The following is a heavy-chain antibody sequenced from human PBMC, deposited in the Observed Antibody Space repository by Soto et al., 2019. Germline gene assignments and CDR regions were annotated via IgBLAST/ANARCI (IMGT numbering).Heavy chain of an antibody. CDR1: GFTFSGSA. V-gene: IGHV3-73*02. CDR3: TSSFCSGGSCYSRVVDY. CDR2: IRSKANSYAT. J-gene: IGHJ4*02. Sequence: EVQLVESGGGLVQPGGSLKLSCAASGFTFSGSAMHWVRQASGKGLEWVGRIRSKANSYATAYAASVKGRFTISRDDSKNTAYLQMNSLKTEDTAVYYCTSSFCSGGSCYSRVVDYWGQGTLVTVSS. D-gene: IGHD2-15*01.